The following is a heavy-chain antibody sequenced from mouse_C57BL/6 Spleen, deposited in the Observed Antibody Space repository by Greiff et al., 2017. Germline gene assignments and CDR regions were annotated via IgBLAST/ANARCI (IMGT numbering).Heavy chain of an antibody. CDR1: GYAFSSSW. J-gene: IGHJ2*01. CDR2: IYPGDGDT. Sequence: QVQLQQSGPELVKPGASVKISCKASGYAFSSSWMNWVKQRPGKGLEWIGRIYPGDGDTNYNGKFKGKATLTADKSSSTAYMQLSSLTSEDSAVYFCAREGLHNYFDDWGQGTTLTVSS. D-gene: IGHD3-1*01. V-gene: IGHV1-82*01. CDR3: AREGLHNYFDD.